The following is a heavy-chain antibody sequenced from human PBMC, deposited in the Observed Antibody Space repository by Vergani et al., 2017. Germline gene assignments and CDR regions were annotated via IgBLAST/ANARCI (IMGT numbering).Heavy chain of an antibody. CDR2: IHTSGST. V-gene: IGHV4-61*02. CDR1: GGSINSHNYY. Sequence: QVQLQESGPGLVKPSQTLSLTCTVSGGSINSHNYYWSWIRQPAGKGLEWIGRIHTSGSTNYNPSLKSRVTMSEDTSKNQFSLNLTSVTATDTAIYFCARVKTETNGHLYYYYYMDVWGQGTAVTVS. CDR3: ARVKTETNGHLYYYYYMDV. D-gene: IGHD2-8*01. J-gene: IGHJ6*03.